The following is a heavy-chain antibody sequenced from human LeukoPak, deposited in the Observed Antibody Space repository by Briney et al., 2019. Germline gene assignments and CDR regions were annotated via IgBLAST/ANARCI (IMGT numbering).Heavy chain of an antibody. CDR2: IYYSGST. CDR3: AREYGGFGELVAFDI. D-gene: IGHD3-10*01. CDR1: GCSISSYY. V-gene: IGHV4-59*01. Sequence: SETLSLTCTVSGCSISSYYWSWIRQPPGKGLEWIGYIYYSGSTNYNPSLKSRVTISVDTSKNQFSLKLSSVTAADTAVYYCAREYGGFGELVAFDIWGQGTMVTVSS. J-gene: IGHJ3*02.